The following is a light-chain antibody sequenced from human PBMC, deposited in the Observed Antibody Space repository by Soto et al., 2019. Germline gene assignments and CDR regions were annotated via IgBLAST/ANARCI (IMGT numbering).Light chain of an antibody. V-gene: IGKV1-39*01. Sequence: DIQMTQSPSSLSASVGDRVTITCRASQSISSYLNWYQQKPGKAPKLLIYAASSLQSGVPSRFSGSGSGTDFTLTISSLQPEDFATYYCQQSHTTPATFGPGTKVDIK. CDR1: QSISSY. CDR2: AAS. J-gene: IGKJ3*01. CDR3: QQSHTTPAT.